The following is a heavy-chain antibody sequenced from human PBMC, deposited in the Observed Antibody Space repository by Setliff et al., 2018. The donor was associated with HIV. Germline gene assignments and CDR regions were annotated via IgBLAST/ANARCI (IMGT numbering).Heavy chain of an antibody. CDR3: ARAVLLVTAARDYYYYMDA. D-gene: IGHD2-2*01. CDR2: INHSGST. J-gene: IGHJ6*03. CDR1: GGSFSGYY. Sequence: SETLSLTCAVYGGSFSGYYWAWIRQPPGKGLEWIGEINHSGSTNYNPSLKSRVTMSVDTSKNQFSLRLRSVTAADTAFYYCARAVLLVTAARDYYYYMDAWGKGTTVTVTS. V-gene: IGHV4-34*01.